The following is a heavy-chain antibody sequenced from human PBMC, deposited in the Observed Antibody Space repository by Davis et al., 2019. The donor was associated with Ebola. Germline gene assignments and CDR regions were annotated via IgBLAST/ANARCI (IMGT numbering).Heavy chain of an antibody. CDR2: IYPGDSDT. CDR3: ARRGYNSALWGMDV. J-gene: IGHJ6*04. D-gene: IGHD1-1*01. Sequence: KVSCKGSANSFTSFWIGWVRQMPGKGLEWMGVIYPGDSDTRYSPSFQDQVTISADKSMNTAYLQWSSLKASDTAIYYCARRGYNSALWGMDVWGTGTTVTVSS. CDR1: ANSFTSFW. V-gene: IGHV5-51*01.